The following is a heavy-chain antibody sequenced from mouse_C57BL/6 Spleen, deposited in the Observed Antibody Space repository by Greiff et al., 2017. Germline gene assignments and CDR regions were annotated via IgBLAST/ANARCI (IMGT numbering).Heavy chain of an antibody. V-gene: IGHV1-53*01. CDR2: INPSNGGT. CDR1: GYTFTSYW. D-gene: IGHD3-2*02. J-gene: IGHJ2*01. CDR3: ARGAEQLRLRDYFDY. Sequence: QVQLQQSGTELVKPGASVKLSCKASGYTFTSYWMHWVKQRPGQGLEWIGNINPSNGGTNYNEKFKSKATLTVDKSSSTAYMQLSSLTSEDSAVYYCARGAEQLRLRDYFDYWGQGTTLTVSS.